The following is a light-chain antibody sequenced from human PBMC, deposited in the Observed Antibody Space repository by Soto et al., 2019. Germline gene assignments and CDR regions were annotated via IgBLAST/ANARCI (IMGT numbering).Light chain of an antibody. Sequence: QSVLTQPPSASGSPGQSVAISCTGTSSDVGGYNYVSWYQQHPGKAPKLMISEVSNRPSGVSNRFSGSKSGNTASLTISGLQAEDEADYYCSSFTSSTAVVFGGGTQLTVL. V-gene: IGLV2-14*01. CDR1: SSDVGGYNY. CDR2: EVS. CDR3: SSFTSSTAVV. J-gene: IGLJ2*01.